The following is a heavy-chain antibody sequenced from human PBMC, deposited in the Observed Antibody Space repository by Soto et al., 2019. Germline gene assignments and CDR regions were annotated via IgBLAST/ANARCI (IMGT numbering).Heavy chain of an antibody. CDR2: IFPGDSDI. V-gene: IGHV5-51*01. J-gene: IGHJ4*02. CDR3: ATRGYGGNACYFDH. Sequence: GESLKISCKGSGYSFTTYWIGWVRQMPGKGLEWMGIIFPGDSDIRYSPSFQGQVTMSADKSISTAYLQWSSLKASDTAMYYCATRGYGGNACYFDHPGKGTLVTVSS. CDR1: GYSFTTYW. D-gene: IGHD2-15*01.